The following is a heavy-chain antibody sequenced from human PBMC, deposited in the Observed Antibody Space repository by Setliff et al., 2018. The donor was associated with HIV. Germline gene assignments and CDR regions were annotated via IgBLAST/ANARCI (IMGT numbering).Heavy chain of an antibody. CDR3: ARDGVWDEYYYYYMDF. D-gene: IGHD3-16*01. CDR2: INPKSGGT. Sequence: ASVKVSCKASEYTFTDFYVHWVRQAPGQGLEWMGRINPKSGGTNYAQNFQGGVTMTRDTSRKTAYMELKSLTSDDTDVYYCARDGVWDEYYYYYMDFWGKGTTVTVLL. V-gene: IGHV1-2*05. J-gene: IGHJ6*03. CDR1: EYTFTDFY.